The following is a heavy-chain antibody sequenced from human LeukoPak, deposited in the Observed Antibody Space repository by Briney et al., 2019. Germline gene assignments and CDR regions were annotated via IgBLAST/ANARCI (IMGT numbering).Heavy chain of an antibody. J-gene: IGHJ4*02. Sequence: GGSLRLSCTVSGFTVSSNSMSWVRQAPGKGLEWVSFIYSDNTHYSDSVKGRFTISRDNSKNTLYLQMNSLRAEDTAVYYCARRAGAYSHPYNYWGQGTLVTVSS. CDR3: ARRAGAYSHPYNY. CDR1: GFTVSSNS. D-gene: IGHD4/OR15-4a*01. CDR2: IYSDNT. V-gene: IGHV3-53*01.